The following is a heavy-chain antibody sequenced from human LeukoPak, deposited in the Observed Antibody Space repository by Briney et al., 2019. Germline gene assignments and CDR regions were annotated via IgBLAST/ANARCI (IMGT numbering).Heavy chain of an antibody. CDR2: ISYDGSNK. J-gene: IGHJ4*02. Sequence: GGSLRLSCAGSGFAFNDYGMSWVSQAPGKGLEWVAVISYDGSNKYYADSVKGRFTISRDNSKNTLYLQMNSLRAEDTAVYYCARETIAAAGKFFDYWGQGTLVTVSS. CDR3: ARETIAAAGKFFDY. D-gene: IGHD6-13*01. V-gene: IGHV3-30*19. CDR1: GFAFNDYG.